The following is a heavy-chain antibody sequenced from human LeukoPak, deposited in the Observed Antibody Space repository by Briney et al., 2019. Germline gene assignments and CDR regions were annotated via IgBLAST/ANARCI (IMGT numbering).Heavy chain of an antibody. Sequence: GGSLRLSCAASGFTFSSYGMSWVRQAPGKGLEWVSAISGSGGSTYYADSVKGRFTISRDKSKNTLYLQMNSLRAEDTAVYYCAKDLDYYGSGSYYIGYWGQGTLVTVSS. V-gene: IGHV3-23*01. D-gene: IGHD3-10*01. CDR2: ISGSGGST. CDR3: AKDLDYYGSGSYYIGY. J-gene: IGHJ4*02. CDR1: GFTFSSYG.